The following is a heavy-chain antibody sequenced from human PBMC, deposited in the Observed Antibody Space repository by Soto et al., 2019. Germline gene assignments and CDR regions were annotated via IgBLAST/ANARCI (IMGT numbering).Heavy chain of an antibody. Sequence: QVQLRESGPGLVRPSETLSLTCTVSGGSITGYYWSWIRQPPGKGLEWIGYIYDSGTTTYNAALKSRVTISADTSKNQFSLNLRSVTAADTAVYYCARRNYGEEGYFFDFWGQGLLVTVSS. J-gene: IGHJ4*02. V-gene: IGHV4-59*08. CDR3: ARRNYGEEGYFFDF. D-gene: IGHD4-17*01. CDR1: GGSITGYY. CDR2: IYDSGTT.